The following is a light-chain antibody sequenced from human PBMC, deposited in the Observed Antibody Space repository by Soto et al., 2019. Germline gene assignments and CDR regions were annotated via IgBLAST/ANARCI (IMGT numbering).Light chain of an antibody. CDR3: QQYGKSLC. CDR2: GAA. V-gene: IGKV3-20*01. CDR1: QSVYNNY. J-gene: IGKJ4*01. Sequence: EIVLTQSPGTLSLSPGARVTLSCSASQSVYNNYLAWYQQRPGQAPRTVIYGAARRATGIPDRFSDSGSGTDFTLSISGLEPEDSAVYSCQQYGKSLCFGGGTKVEIK.